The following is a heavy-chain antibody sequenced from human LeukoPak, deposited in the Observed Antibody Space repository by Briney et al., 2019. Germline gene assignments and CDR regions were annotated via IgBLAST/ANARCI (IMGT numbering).Heavy chain of an antibody. D-gene: IGHD3-22*01. CDR1: GFTFSDYY. Sequence: KPGGSLRLSCAASGFTFSDYYMSWIRQAPGKGLEWVSYISSSGSTIYYADSVKGRFTISRDNAKNTVYLQMNSLRAEDTALYHCVRVLSGSWDWFDPWGQGTLVTVSS. CDR3: VRVLSGSWDWFDP. V-gene: IGHV3-11*04. J-gene: IGHJ5*02. CDR2: ISSSGSTI.